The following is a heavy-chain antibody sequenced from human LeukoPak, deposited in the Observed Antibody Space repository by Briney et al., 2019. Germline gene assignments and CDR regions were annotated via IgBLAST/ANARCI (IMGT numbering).Heavy chain of an antibody. D-gene: IGHD4-17*01. V-gene: IGHV3-7*05. J-gene: IGHJ4*02. CDR2: IKQDGSEK. Sequence: GGSLRLSCAASGFTFNTFWTTWLRQAPGKGPEWVANIKQDGSEKDYLDSVKGRFTISRDNARNSLYLQMNSLWAEDTAVYYCARIGRDYGDYFDYWGQGTLVTVSS. CDR1: GFTFNTFW. CDR3: ARIGRDYGDYFDY.